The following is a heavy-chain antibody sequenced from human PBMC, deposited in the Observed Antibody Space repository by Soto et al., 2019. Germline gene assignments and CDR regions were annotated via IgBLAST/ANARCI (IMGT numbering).Heavy chain of an antibody. V-gene: IGHV4-39*01. CDR2: ISYGGSP. Sequence: SETLSLTCSVSGGSISSRSYYWGWIRQPPGKGLEWIGSISYGGSPSYNPSLKSRVTISIDTSKNQFSLKMSSVTAADTAVYSCARHPRYNQVPDWGQGTLVTVSS. CDR3: ARHPRYNQVPD. J-gene: IGHJ4*02. CDR1: GGSISSRSYY. D-gene: IGHD1-1*01.